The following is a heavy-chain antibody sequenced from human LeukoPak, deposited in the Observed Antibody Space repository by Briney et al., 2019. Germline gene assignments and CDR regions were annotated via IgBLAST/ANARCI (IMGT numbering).Heavy chain of an antibody. CDR1: GGSISSYY. CDR3: ARGGKASEDY. CDR2: IYYSGST. J-gene: IGHJ4*02. Sequence: SETLSLTCTVSGGSISSYYWSWIRQPPGKGLEWIGYIYYSGSTNYNPSLKSRVTISVDTSKNQFSLKLSSVTAADTAVYYCARGGKASEDYWGQGTLVTVSS. D-gene: IGHD3-16*01. V-gene: IGHV4-59*08.